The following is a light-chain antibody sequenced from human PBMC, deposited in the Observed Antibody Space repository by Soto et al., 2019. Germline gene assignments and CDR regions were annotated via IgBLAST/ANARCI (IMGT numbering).Light chain of an antibody. V-gene: IGLV2-14*01. Sequence: QSALTQPASVSGSPGLSIAISCTGTSRDVGGYNSVSWYQQQPGKVPKLMIYDVSNRPSGVSNRFSGSKSGNTASLTISGLQADDEGDDYCSSYNTGGSEVFGTGTKLTVL. CDR2: DVS. CDR1: SRDVGGYNS. CDR3: SSYNTGGSEV. J-gene: IGLJ1*01.